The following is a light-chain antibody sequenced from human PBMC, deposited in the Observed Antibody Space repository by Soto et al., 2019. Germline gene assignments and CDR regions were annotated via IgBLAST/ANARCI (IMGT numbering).Light chain of an antibody. CDR2: RNN. CDR3: AAWDDSLKV. CDR1: SSNIGSNY. J-gene: IGLJ1*01. V-gene: IGLV1-47*01. Sequence: QSVLTQPPSASGTPGQRVTISCSGSSSNIGSNYVYWYQQLPGTAPKLLIYRNNQRPSGVPDRFSGSKSGTSASLAISGLRSEEEADYYCAAWDDSLKVFGTGTQLTVL.